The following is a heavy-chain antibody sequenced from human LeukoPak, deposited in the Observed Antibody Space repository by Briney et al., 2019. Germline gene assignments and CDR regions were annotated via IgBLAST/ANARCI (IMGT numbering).Heavy chain of an antibody. CDR2: ISSSSNPI. D-gene: IGHD6-13*01. CDR1: GFIFSSYG. J-gene: IGHJ4*02. V-gene: IGHV3-48*01. Sequence: TGGSLRLSCAASGFIFSSYGMIWVRQAPGKGLEWISYISSSSNPIYYADSVKGRFTISRDNAKNSLYLQLSSLRAEDTAVYYCARDPGMMSAAACGDYWGQGTLVIVSS. CDR3: ARDPGMMSAAACGDY.